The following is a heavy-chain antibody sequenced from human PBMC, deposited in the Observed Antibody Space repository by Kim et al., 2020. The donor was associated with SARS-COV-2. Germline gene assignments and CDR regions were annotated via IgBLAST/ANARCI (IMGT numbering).Heavy chain of an antibody. CDR2: IYYSGST. CDR1: GGSISSGGYY. CDR3: ARVIAAAGSFESFDI. D-gene: IGHD6-13*01. J-gene: IGHJ3*02. Sequence: SETLSLTCTVSGGSISSGGYYWSWIRQHPGKGLEWIGYIYYSGSTYYNPSLKSRVTISVDTSKNQFSLKLSSVTAADTAVYYCARVIAAAGSFESFDIWGQGTMVTVSS. V-gene: IGHV4-31*03.